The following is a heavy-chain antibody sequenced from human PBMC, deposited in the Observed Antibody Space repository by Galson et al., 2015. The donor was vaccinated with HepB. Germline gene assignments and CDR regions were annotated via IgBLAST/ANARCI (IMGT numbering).Heavy chain of an antibody. J-gene: IGHJ3*02. CDR1: GYTFTNYD. V-gene: IGHV1-8*01. D-gene: IGHD2-2*01. CDR3: ARGRPCSSTSCFPFDAFHI. Sequence: SVKVSCKASGYTFTNYDINWVRQATGQGLEWMGWMNPNSGTTGYAQKFQGRLTMTRSTSISTAYMELSSLRSEDTAVYSCARGRPCSSTSCFPFDAFHIWGQGTVVTVSS. CDR2: MNPNSGTT.